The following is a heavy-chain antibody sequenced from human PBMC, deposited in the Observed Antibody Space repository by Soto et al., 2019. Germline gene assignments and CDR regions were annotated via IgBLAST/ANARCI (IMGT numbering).Heavy chain of an antibody. D-gene: IGHD6-19*01. Sequence: QVQLVQSGTEVKKPGSSVKVSCKASGGTFSRSLFSWVRQAPGQGLEWLGRLIPDIDIPHYAQRVQGKVTITADKATSTVYLELRSLRSEDTAVYYCVPEAGTYGGVDYWGQGTLVTVS. J-gene: IGHJ4*02. CDR2: LIPDIDIP. V-gene: IGHV1-69*02. CDR3: VPEAGTYGGVDY. CDR1: GGTFSRSL.